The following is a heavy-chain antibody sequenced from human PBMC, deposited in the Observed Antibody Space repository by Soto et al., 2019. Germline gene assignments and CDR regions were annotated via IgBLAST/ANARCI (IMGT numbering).Heavy chain of an antibody. D-gene: IGHD4-17*01. CDR3: AIDRRDGDKYYFDY. V-gene: IGHV1-69*01. CDR1: GGTFSSYA. J-gene: IGHJ4*02. Sequence: QVQLVQSGAEVKKPGSSVKVSCKASGGTFSSYAISCVRQAPGQGLEWMGGIIPIFGTANYAQKFQGRVTITADESTSTAYMELSSLRSEETSVYYCAIDRRDGDKYYFDYWGQGTLVTVSS. CDR2: IIPIFGTA.